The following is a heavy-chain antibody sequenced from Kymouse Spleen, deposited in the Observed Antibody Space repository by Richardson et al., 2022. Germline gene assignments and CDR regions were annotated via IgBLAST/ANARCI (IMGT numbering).Heavy chain of an antibody. CDR1: GFTFSSYG. V-gene: IGHV3-33*01. Sequence: QVQLVESGGGVVQPGRSLRLSCAASGFTFSSYGMHWVRQAPGKGLEWVAVIWYDGSNKYYADSVKGRFTISRDNSKNTLYLQMNSLRAEDTAVYYCARSIVVVVAAFDYWGQGTLVTVSS. J-gene: IGHJ4*02. CDR3: ARSIVVVVAAFDY. D-gene: IGHD2-15*01. CDR2: IWYDGSNK.